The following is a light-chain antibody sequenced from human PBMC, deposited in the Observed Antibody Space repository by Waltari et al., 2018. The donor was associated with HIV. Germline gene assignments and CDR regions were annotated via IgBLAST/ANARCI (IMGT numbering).Light chain of an antibody. CDR1: QSLLHSNGYNY. CDR3: MQALQTPYT. Sequence: DIVMIPCPVSLPVTPGAPASISCRSSQSLLHSNGYNYLDWYLQKPWQSPQLLIYLGSNRASGVADRFSGSGSGTDFTLKISRVEAEDVGVYYCMQALQTPYTFGQGTKLEIK. V-gene: IGKV2-28*01. J-gene: IGKJ2*01. CDR2: LGS.